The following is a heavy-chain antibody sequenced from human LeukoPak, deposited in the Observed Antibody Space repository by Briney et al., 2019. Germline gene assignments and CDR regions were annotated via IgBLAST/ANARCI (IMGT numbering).Heavy chain of an antibody. Sequence: SETLSLTCTVSGGSISSSSSSWGWIRQPPGKGLEGIGSIYYSGSTYYNPSLKSRVTISVDTSKNQFSLKLSSVTAADTAVYYCASPSIYCSSTSCFDYWGQGTLVTVSS. J-gene: IGHJ4*02. CDR1: GGSISSSSSS. D-gene: IGHD2-2*01. V-gene: IGHV4-39*01. CDR2: IYYSGST. CDR3: ASPSIYCSSTSCFDY.